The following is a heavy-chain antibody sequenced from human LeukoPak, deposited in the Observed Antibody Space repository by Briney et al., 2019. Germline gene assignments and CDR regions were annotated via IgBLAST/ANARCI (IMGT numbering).Heavy chain of an antibody. CDR1: GGSSSGYY. CDR3: ARKRRSSSWLDY. Sequence: KSSETLSLTCAVYGGSSSGYYWSWIRQPPGKGLEWIGELNHSGSTNYNPSLKSRVTISVDTSKNQFSLKLSSVTAADTAVYYCARKRRSSSWLDYWGQGTLVTVSS. CDR2: LNHSGST. J-gene: IGHJ4*02. D-gene: IGHD6-13*01. V-gene: IGHV4-34*01.